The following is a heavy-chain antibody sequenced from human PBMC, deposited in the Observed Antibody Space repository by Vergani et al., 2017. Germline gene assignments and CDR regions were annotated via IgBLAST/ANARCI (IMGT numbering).Heavy chain of an antibody. Sequence: QLQLQESGPRLVKPSETLSLTCSLSGMSISNNNYYWGWIRPPPGKGLEWIGSIYDRRNNNYSPSLKRRVSISVDTSKNQFSLNLTSVTAAATAVYYCARNLRQLGRNDVFDIWGHGTLVTVSS. CDR1: GMSISNNNYY. J-gene: IGHJ3*02. V-gene: IGHV4-39*01. CDR2: IYDRRNN. CDR3: ARNLRQLGRNDVFDI. D-gene: IGHD6-6*01.